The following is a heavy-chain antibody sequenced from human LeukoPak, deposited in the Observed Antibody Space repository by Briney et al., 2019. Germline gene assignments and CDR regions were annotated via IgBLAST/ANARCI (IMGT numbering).Heavy chain of an antibody. CDR2: ISSGSTTI. Sequence: GGSLRLSCATSGFTLSSYSMNWVRQAPGKGLEWVSYISSGSTTIYYADSVKGRFTISRDNAKNSLYLQMNSLRAEDTAVYYCARGRPSGGFDSWGQGTLVTVSS. V-gene: IGHV3-48*01. CDR1: GFTLSSYS. J-gene: IGHJ4*02. CDR3: ARGRPSGGFDS. D-gene: IGHD3-16*01.